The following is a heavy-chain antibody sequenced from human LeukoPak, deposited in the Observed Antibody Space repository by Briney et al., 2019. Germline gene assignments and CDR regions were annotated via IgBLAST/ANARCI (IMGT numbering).Heavy chain of an antibody. V-gene: IGHV1-69*06. J-gene: IGHJ5*02. CDR3: ARADPFYGSGSYAGSWFDP. CDR1: GYTFTNYA. CDR2: IIPMFGTA. D-gene: IGHD3-10*01. Sequence: ASVKVSCKASGYTFTNYAINWVRQAPGQGLEWMGGIIPMFGTANYAQKFQGRVTITADKSTSTAYMELSSLRSEDTAVYYCARADPFYGSGSYAGSWFDPWGQGTLVTVSS.